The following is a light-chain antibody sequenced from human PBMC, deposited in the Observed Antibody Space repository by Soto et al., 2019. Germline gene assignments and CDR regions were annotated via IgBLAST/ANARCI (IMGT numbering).Light chain of an antibody. Sequence: DIQMTQSPSTLSASVGDRVTITCRASQNVNTWLAWYQQKPGKAPKVLIYKASSSQSGAPSRFSGSGSGTEFTLTISSLQPDDFATYYCQQYNTLPPYTFGQGTKVEIK. CDR3: QQYNTLPPYT. CDR2: KAS. J-gene: IGKJ2*01. V-gene: IGKV1-5*03. CDR1: QNVNTW.